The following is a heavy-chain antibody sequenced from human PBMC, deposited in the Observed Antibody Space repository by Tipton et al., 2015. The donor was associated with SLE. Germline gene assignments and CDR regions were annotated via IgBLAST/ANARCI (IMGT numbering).Heavy chain of an antibody. CDR2: IYYSGST. D-gene: IGHD6-6*01. CDR3: ARDLYSSSSHYYYYGMDV. CDR1: GGSISSYY. Sequence: LRLSCTVSGGSISSYYWSWIRQPPGKGLEWIGYIYYSGSTNYNPSLKSRVTISVDTSKNQFSLKLSSVTAADTAVYYCARDLYSSSSHYYYYGMDVWSQGTTVTVSS. J-gene: IGHJ6*02. V-gene: IGHV4-59*01.